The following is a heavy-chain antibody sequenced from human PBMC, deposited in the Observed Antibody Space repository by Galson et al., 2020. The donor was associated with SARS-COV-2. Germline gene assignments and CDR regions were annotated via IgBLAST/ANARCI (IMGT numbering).Heavy chain of an antibody. CDR3: ARDPEYYYGSGSHWDY. D-gene: IGHD3-10*01. V-gene: IGHV3-30-3*01. CDR1: GFPFSSYA. CDR2: ISYDGSNK. J-gene: IGHJ4*02. Sequence: GESLQISCAASGFPFSSYAMHWVRQAPGKGLEWVAVISYDGSNKYYADSVKGRFTISRDNSKNTLYLQMNSLRAEDTAVYYCARDPEYYYGSGSHWDYWGQGTLVTVSS.